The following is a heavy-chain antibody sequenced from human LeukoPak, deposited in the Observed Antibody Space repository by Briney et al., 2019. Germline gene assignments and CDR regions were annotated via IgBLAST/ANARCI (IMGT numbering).Heavy chain of an antibody. V-gene: IGHV4-30-2*01. CDR3: ARGFSSGWYPYYYHGMDV. Sequence: PSQTLSLTCAVSGGSISSGGSSWSWIRQPPGKGLEWIGYIYHSGSTYYNPSLKSRVTISVDRSKNQFSLKLSSVTAADTAVYYCARGFSSGWYPYYYHGMDVWGQGTTVTVSS. D-gene: IGHD6-19*01. CDR2: IYHSGST. CDR1: GGSISSGGSS. J-gene: IGHJ6*02.